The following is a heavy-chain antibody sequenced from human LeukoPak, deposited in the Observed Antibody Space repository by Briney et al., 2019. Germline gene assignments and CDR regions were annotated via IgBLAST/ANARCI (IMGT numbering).Heavy chain of an antibody. V-gene: IGHV1-46*01. D-gene: IGHD2-15*01. J-gene: IGHJ4*02. CDR1: GYTFTSYY. CDR2: INPSGGST. Sequence: ASVKVSCKASGYTFTSYYMHWVRQAPGQGLEWMGIINPSGGSTSYAQKFQGRVTMTRDMSTSTVYMELSILRSEDTAVYYCARDSDIAVVVAATRALDYWGQGTLVTVSS. CDR3: ARDSDIAVVVAATRALDY.